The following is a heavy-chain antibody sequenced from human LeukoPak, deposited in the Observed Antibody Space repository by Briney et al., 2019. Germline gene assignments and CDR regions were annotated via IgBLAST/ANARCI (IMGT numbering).Heavy chain of an antibody. D-gene: IGHD3-16*01. J-gene: IGHJ4*02. CDR2: IIPIFGTA. V-gene: IGHV1-69*13. CDR3: ARAGGRGMYYFDY. CDR1: GGTFSSYA. Sequence: GASVKVSCQASGGTFSSYAISWVRQAPGQGLEWMGGIIPIFGTANYAQKFQGRVTITADESTSTAYMELSSLRPEDTAVYYCARAGGRGMYYFDYWGQGTLVTVPS.